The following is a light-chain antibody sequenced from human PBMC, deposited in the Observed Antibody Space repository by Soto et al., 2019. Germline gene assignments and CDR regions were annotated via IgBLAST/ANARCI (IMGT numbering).Light chain of an antibody. CDR2: GAC. J-gene: IGKJ2*01. CDR1: QSVSSSY. Sequence: EIVLTQSPGTLSLSPGERATLSCRASQSVSSSYLAWYQQKPGQAPRLLIYGACSRATGIPDRFSGSGSGTDFTITISRLEPEDFAVYYCQQYGSSPYTFGQGTKLQIK. V-gene: IGKV3-20*01. CDR3: QQYGSSPYT.